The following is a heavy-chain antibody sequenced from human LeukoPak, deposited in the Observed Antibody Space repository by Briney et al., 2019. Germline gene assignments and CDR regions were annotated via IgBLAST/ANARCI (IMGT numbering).Heavy chain of an antibody. J-gene: IGHJ4*01. CDR2: ITVRSTAT. CDR1: GFRFSNYA. Sequence: GGSLRLSCVASGFRFSNYAMNWVRQAPGKGLEWVSYITVRSTATYYADSVKGRFTISRDDSMRTLHLQMNSLRAEDAAVDYCAXAXXXAAXXXLDY. CDR3: AXAXXXAAXXXLDY. V-gene: IGHV3-23*01. D-gene: IGHD6-13*01.